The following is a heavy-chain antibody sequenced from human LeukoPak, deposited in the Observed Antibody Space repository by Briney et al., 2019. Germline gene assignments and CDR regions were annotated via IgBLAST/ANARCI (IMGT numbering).Heavy chain of an antibody. CDR1: GGSISSYY. CDR2: IYTSGST. J-gene: IGHJ6*03. Sequence: PSETLSLTCTVSGGSISSYYWSWIRQPAGKGLEWIGRIYTSGSTNYNPSLKSRVTMSVDTSKNQFSLKLSSVTAADTAVYYCARDPRPDEFFPMDVWGKGTTVTISS. D-gene: IGHD2-2*01. CDR3: ARDPRPDEFFPMDV. V-gene: IGHV4-4*07.